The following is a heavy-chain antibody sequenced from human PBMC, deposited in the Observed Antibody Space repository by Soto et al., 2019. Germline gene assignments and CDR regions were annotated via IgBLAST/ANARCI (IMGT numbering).Heavy chain of an antibody. CDR2: VSFDGSNK. V-gene: IGHV3-30*18. D-gene: IGHD3-10*01. J-gene: IGHJ6*02. CDR1: GFTFSSYG. CDR3: AKDRGDYYYYSMDV. Sequence: GGSLRLSCAASGFTFSSYGMHWVRQAPGKGLEWVAVVSFDGSNKYYADSVKGRFTISRDKSKNTLYLQMNSLRAEDTALYYCAKDRGDYYYYSMDVWGQGTTVTVSS.